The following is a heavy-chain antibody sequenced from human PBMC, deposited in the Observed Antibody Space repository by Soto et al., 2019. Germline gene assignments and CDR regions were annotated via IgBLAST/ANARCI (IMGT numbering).Heavy chain of an antibody. CDR3: ANIPGYCISTSCYHDAFDI. Sequence: PGGSLRLSCAASGFTFSSYAMSWVRQAPGKGLEWVSAISGSGGSTYYADSVKGRFTISRDNSKNTLYLQMNSLRAEDTAVYYCANIPGYCISTSCYHDAFDIWGQGTMVTGSS. CDR1: GFTFSSYA. CDR2: ISGSGGST. J-gene: IGHJ3*02. V-gene: IGHV3-23*01. D-gene: IGHD2-2*01.